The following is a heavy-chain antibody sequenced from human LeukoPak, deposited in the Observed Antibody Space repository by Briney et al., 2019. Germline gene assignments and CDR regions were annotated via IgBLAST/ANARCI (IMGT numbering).Heavy chain of an antibody. J-gene: IGHJ5*02. CDR3: ARGITIFGVTRLRWFDP. CDR2: IYYSGST. CDR1: GGSISSGGYY. Sequence: PSETLSLTCTVSGGSISSGGYYWSWIRQHPGKGLEWIGYIYYSGSTYYNPSLKSRVTISVDTSKNQFSLKLCSVTAADTAVYYCARGITIFGVTRLRWFDPWGQGTLVTVSS. V-gene: IGHV4-31*03. D-gene: IGHD3-3*01.